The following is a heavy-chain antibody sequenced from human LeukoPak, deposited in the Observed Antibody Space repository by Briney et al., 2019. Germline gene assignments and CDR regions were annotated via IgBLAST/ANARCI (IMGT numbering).Heavy chain of an antibody. Sequence: SVKVSCKASGGTFSSYAISWVRQAPGQGLEWMGGIIPIFGTANYAQKFQGRVTITADESTSTAYMELSSLRSEDTAVYYCAREANYYDSSQRSGYFDYWGQGTLVTVSS. CDR3: AREANYYDSSQRSGYFDY. V-gene: IGHV1-69*13. D-gene: IGHD3-22*01. CDR1: GGTFSSYA. J-gene: IGHJ4*02. CDR2: IIPIFGTA.